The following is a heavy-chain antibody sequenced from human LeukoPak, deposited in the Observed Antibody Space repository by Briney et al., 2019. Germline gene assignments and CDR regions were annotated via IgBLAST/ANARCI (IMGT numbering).Heavy chain of an antibody. V-gene: IGHV5-51*01. CDR2: IYPGDSDT. Sequence: GESLKIPCKGSGYSFTSYWIGWVRQMPGKGLEWMGIIYPGDSDTRYSPSFQGQVTISADKSISTAYLQWSSLKASDTAMYYCARQHSSSWYGWLADYWGQGTLVTVSS. CDR3: ARQHSSSWYGWLADY. D-gene: IGHD6-13*01. J-gene: IGHJ4*02. CDR1: GYSFTSYW.